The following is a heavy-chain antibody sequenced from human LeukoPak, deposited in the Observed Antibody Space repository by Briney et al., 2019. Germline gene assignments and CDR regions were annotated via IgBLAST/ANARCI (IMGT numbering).Heavy chain of an antibody. CDR3: ARGSARRTYGGNYLSY. CDR2: INPNSGGT. CDR1: GYTFTGYY. Sequence: ASVKVSCKASGYTFTGYYMHWVRQAPGQGLEWMGWINPNSGGTNYAQKFQGRVTMTRDTSISTAYMELSRLRSEDTAVYYCARGSARRTYGGNYLSYWGQGTLVTVSS. J-gene: IGHJ4*02. V-gene: IGHV1-2*02. D-gene: IGHD4-23*01.